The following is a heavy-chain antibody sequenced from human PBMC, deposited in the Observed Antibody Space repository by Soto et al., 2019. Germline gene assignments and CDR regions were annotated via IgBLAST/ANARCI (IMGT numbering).Heavy chain of an antibody. CDR1: GFTFSSYG. CDR2: ISYDGSNK. J-gene: IGHJ4*02. V-gene: IGHV3-30*18. D-gene: IGHD1-26*01. CDR3: AKDNCIVGATPHY. Sequence: QVQLVESGGGVVQPGRSLRLSCAASGFTFSSYGMHWVRQAPGKGLEWVAVISYDGSNKYYADSVKGRFTISRDNSKNTLYLQMTSLRAEDTAVYYCAKDNCIVGATPHYWGQGTLVTVSS.